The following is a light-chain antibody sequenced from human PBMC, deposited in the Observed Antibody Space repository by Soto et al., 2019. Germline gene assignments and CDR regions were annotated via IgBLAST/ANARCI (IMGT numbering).Light chain of an antibody. V-gene: IGLV2-23*02. Sequence: QSVLTQPASLSGSPGQSITISCTGTSSDIGSYHLVSWYQHQSGKAPKLIIYKVSQWPSGVSDRFSASKSGKTPSLTISVLQAEHEADYYCCAYAGSNWGYVFGTGTKLTVL. J-gene: IGLJ1*01. CDR3: CAYAGSNWGYV. CDR2: KVS. CDR1: SSDIGSYHL.